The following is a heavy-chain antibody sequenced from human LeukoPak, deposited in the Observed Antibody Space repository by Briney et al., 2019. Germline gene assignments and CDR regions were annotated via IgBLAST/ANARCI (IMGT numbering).Heavy chain of an antibody. J-gene: IGHJ4*02. V-gene: IGHV4-39*01. CDR3: ARHRPKTQGLYYFDY. CDR2: IYYSGST. CDR1: GGSISSSSYY. Sequence: PSETLSLTCTVSGGSISSSSYYWGWIRQPPGKGLEWIGSIYYSGSTYYNPSLKSRVTISVDTSKNQFSLKLSSVTAADTAVYYCARHRPKTQGLYYFDYWGQGTLVTVSS.